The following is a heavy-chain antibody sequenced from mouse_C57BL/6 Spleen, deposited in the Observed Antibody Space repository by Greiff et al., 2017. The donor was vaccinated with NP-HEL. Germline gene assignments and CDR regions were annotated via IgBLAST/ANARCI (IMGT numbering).Heavy chain of an antibody. J-gene: IGHJ3*01. V-gene: IGHV3-1*01. Sequence: EVKVEESGPGMVKPSQSLSLTCTVTGYSITSGYDWHWIRHFPGNKLEWMGYISYSGSTNYNPSLKSRISITHDTSKNHFFLKLNSVTTEDTATYYCARDVYYDYDEAWFAYWGQGTLVTVSA. CDR2: ISYSGST. CDR1: GYSITSGYD. D-gene: IGHD2-4*01. CDR3: ARDVYYDYDEAWFAY.